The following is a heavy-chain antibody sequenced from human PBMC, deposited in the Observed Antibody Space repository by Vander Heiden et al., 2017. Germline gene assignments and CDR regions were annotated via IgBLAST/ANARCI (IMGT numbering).Heavy chain of an antibody. CDR2: YNGNT. Sequence: YNGNTNYAQKLQGRGTMTTDTSTSTAYMELRSLRSDDTAVYYCARERFGSVDDYWGQGTLVTVSS. J-gene: IGHJ4*02. V-gene: IGHV1-18*01. CDR3: ARERFGSVDDY. D-gene: IGHD1-26*01.